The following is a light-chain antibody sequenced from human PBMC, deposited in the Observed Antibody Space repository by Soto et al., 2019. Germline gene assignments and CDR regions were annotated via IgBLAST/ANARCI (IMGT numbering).Light chain of an antibody. CDR3: NSYTSSSTLPYV. Sequence: QSALTQPASVSGSPGQSITISCTGTSSDVGGYNYVSWYQQHPGKAPKCMIYDVIKRPSRVSNRFSGSKSGNTASLTISGLQAEDEADYYCNSYTSSSTLPYVFGTGTKLTVL. J-gene: IGLJ1*01. CDR2: DVI. V-gene: IGLV2-14*01. CDR1: SSDVGGYNY.